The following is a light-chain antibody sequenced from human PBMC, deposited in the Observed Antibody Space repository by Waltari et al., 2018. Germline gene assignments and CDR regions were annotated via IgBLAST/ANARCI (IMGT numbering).Light chain of an antibody. Sequence: EIVLTQSPATLSLSPGERATLSCRASQSVSSYLAWYQQKLGQAPRLLIYGASKRATGIPDRFSGSGSGTDFTLTISSLEPEDFAVYYCQQRSNWPITFGQGTRLEIK. CDR1: QSVSSY. V-gene: IGKV3-11*01. CDR2: GAS. CDR3: QQRSNWPIT. J-gene: IGKJ5*01.